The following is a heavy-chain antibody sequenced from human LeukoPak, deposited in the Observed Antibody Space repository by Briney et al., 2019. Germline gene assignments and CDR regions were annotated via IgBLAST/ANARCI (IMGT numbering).Heavy chain of an antibody. CDR2: INHSGST. Sequence: PSETLSLTCAVYGGSFSGYYWSWIRQPPGKGLEWIGEINHSGSTNYNPSLKSRVTISVDTSKNQFSLKLSSVTAADTAVYYCASVSYGSGSYYQAAIDYWGQGTLVTVSS. J-gene: IGHJ4*02. D-gene: IGHD3-10*01. CDR1: GGSFSGYY. V-gene: IGHV4-34*01. CDR3: ASVSYGSGSYYQAAIDY.